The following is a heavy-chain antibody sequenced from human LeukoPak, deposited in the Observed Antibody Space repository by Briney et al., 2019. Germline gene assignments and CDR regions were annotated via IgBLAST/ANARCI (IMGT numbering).Heavy chain of an antibody. CDR2: LSDSGVTT. CDR3: ARSPVARDY. Sequence: GGSLRLSCAASGFTFCDYAMIWVRQAPGQGLECVSSLSDSGVTTYYADSVKGRFTISRDNSKNTLFLQMNSLRAEDTALYYCARSPVARDYWGQGTLVTVSS. V-gene: IGHV3-23*01. J-gene: IGHJ4*02. D-gene: IGHD4-23*01. CDR1: GFTFCDYA.